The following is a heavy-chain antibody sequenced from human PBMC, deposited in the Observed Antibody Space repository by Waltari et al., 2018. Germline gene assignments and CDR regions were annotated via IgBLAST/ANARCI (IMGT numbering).Heavy chain of an antibody. CDR3: TTALDV. J-gene: IGHJ6*02. V-gene: IGHV3-15*07. Sequence: EVQLVESGGGFVKPGGSLRLSCAASGFAFNNAWMNWVRQAPGKGREWVGSIKSETEGGTTYYAAPVKGRFNISRDDSKNTLYLQMNSLKTEDTAVYYCTTALDVWGQGITVTVSS. CDR1: GFAFNNAW. CDR2: IKSETEGGTT.